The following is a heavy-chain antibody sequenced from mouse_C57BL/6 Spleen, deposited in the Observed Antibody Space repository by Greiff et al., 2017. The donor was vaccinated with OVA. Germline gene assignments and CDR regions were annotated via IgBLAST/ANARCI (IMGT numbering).Heavy chain of an antibody. J-gene: IGHJ2*01. CDR3: AREGLQGY. CDR1: GYTFTDYY. Sequence: QVQLQQSGAELVRPGASVKLSCKASGYTFTDYYINWVKQRPGQGLEWIARIYPGSGNTYYNEKFKGKATLTAEKSSSTAYMQLSSLTSEDSAVYFCAREGLQGYWGQGTTLTVSS. V-gene: IGHV1-76*01. CDR2: IYPGSGNT. D-gene: IGHD2-4*01.